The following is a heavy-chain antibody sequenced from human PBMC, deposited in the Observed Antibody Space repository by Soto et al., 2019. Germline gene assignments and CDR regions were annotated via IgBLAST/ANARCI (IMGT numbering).Heavy chain of an antibody. D-gene: IGHD2-15*01. J-gene: IGHJ6*02. V-gene: IGHV1-69*13. CDR3: ATRGIVVVVAATFSPYYYGMDV. Sequence: ASVKVSCKASGGTFSSYAISWVRQAPGQGLEWMGGIIPIFGTANYAQKFQGRVTITADESTSTAYMELSSLRSEDTAVYYCATRGIVVVVAATFSPYYYGMDVWGQGTTVTVSS. CDR2: IIPIFGTA. CDR1: GGTFSSYA.